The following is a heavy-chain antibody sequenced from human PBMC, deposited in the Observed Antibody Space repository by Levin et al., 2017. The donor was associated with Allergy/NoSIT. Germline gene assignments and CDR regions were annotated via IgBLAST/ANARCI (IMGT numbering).Heavy chain of an antibody. J-gene: IGHJ2*01. D-gene: IGHD2-21*02. CDR3: ARAYCGGDCYTDGYFDL. CDR2: TFYRSQWYN. V-gene: IGHV6-1*01. CDR1: GDSVSSTSAA. Sequence: SQTLSLTCAISGDSVSSTSAAWNWIRQSPSRGLEWLGRTFYRSQWYNDYALSVKSRIAINPDTSKNQFSLQLNSVTPEDTAVYYCARAYCGGDCYTDGYFDLWGRGTLVTVSS.